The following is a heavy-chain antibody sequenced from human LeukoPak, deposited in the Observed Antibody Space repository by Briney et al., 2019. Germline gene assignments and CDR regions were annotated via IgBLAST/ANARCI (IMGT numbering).Heavy chain of an antibody. V-gene: IGHV3-30*18. CDR1: GFTFSSYG. D-gene: IGHD1-20*01. J-gene: IGHJ3*02. Sequence: GRSLRLSCAASGFTFSSYGMHWVRQAPGKGLEWVAVISYDGSNKYYADSVKGRFTISRDNSKNTLYLQMNSLRAEDTAVYYCAKARKRITVNDAFDIWGQGKMVTVSS. CDR3: AKARKRITVNDAFDI. CDR2: ISYDGSNK.